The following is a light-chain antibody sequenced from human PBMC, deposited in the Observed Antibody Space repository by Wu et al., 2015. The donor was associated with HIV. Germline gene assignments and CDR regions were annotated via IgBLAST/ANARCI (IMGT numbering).Light chain of an antibody. J-gene: IGKJ4*01. CDR3: LQYWPLPPLS. CDR1: QDVNTY. V-gene: IGKV1-8*01. Sequence: RVTQSPASLSASPGDTVTITCRASQDVNTYLAWYQQKPGKAPKLLIHRASILQTGVPSRFSGGGSGTDFTLTINSLQSEDFATYHCLQYWPLPPLSFGGGLRW. CDR2: RAS.